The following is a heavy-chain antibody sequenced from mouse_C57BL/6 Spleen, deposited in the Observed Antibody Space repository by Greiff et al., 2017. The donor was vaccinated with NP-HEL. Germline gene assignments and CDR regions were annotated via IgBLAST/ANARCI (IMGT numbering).Heavy chain of an antibody. CDR2: ISSGGSYT. J-gene: IGHJ2*01. CDR3: ARRGDGNGFDY. D-gene: IGHD2-1*01. Sequence: EVQVVESGGDLVKPGGSLKLSCAASGFTFSSYGMSWVRQTPDKRLEWVATISSGGSYTYYPDSVKGRFTISRDNAKNTLYLQMSSLESEDTAMYYCARRGDGNGFDYWGQGTTLTVSS. CDR1: GFTFSSYG. V-gene: IGHV5-6*01.